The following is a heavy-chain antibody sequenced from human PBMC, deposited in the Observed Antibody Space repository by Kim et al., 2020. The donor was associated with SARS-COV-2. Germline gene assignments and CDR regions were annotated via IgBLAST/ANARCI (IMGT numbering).Heavy chain of an antibody. Sequence: ASVKVSCKTSGYTFTSSGISWVRQAPGQGLEWMGWISAYNGNTNYAQKLQGRVTMTTDTSTSTAYMELRSLRSDDTAVYYCARSNILRYFDWLARVDGMDVWGQGTTVTVSS. CDR2: ISAYNGNT. D-gene: IGHD3-9*01. CDR1: GYTFTSSG. V-gene: IGHV1-18*01. CDR3: ARSNILRYFDWLARVDGMDV. J-gene: IGHJ6*02.